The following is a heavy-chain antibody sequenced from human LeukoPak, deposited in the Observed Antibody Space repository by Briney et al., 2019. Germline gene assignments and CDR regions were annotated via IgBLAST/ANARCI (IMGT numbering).Heavy chain of an antibody. CDR2: FDPEDGET. CDR3: ATGKTEWVGTGVDY. CDR1: GYTLTELS. D-gene: IGHD7-27*01. V-gene: IGHV1-24*01. Sequence: ASVKVSCKVSGYTLTELSMHWVRQAPGKGLEWMGGFDPEDGETIYAQKFQGRVTMTEDTSTDTAYTELSSLRSEDTAVYYCATGKTEWVGTGVDYWGQGTLVTVSS. J-gene: IGHJ4*02.